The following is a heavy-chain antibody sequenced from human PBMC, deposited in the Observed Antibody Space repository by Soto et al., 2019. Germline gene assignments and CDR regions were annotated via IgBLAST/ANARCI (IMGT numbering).Heavy chain of an antibody. CDR1: ADTFTSYY. CDR2: IIPIFGTA. D-gene: IGHD3-3*01. CDR3: ARVRIFGVVIIRYYGMEV. V-gene: IGHV1-69*13. J-gene: IGHJ6*04. Sequence: ASVKFSCKAPADTFTSYYIHWVRQAPGQGLEWMGGIIPIFGTANYAQKFQGRVTITADESTSTAYMELSSLRSEDTAVYYCARVRIFGVVIIRYYGMEVWGEGTKVTVSS.